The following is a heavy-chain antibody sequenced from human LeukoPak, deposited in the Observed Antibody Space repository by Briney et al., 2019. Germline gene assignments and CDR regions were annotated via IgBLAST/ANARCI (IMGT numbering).Heavy chain of an antibody. CDR1: GYTFTSYD. CDR3: ARGHYYYYMDV. V-gene: IGHV1-8*03. Sequence: ASVKVSCKASGYTFTSYDINWVRQATGQGLEWMGWMNPNSGNTGYAQKFQGRVTITRNTSISTAYMELGSLRSEDTAVYYCARGHYYYYMDVWGKGTTVTVSS. J-gene: IGHJ6*03. CDR2: MNPNSGNT.